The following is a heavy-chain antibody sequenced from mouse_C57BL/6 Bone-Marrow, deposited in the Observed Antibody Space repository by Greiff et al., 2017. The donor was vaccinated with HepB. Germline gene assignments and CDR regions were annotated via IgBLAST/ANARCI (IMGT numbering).Heavy chain of an antibody. CDR1: GYAFSSSW. CDR3: ARNSWFAY. CDR2: IYPGDGDT. J-gene: IGHJ3*01. V-gene: IGHV1-82*01. Sequence: VKLMESGPELVKPGASVKISCKASGYAFSSSWMNWVKQRPGKGLEWIGRIYPGDGDTNYIGKFKGKATLTADKSSSTAYMQLSSLTSEDSAVYFCARNSWFAYWGQGTLVTVSA.